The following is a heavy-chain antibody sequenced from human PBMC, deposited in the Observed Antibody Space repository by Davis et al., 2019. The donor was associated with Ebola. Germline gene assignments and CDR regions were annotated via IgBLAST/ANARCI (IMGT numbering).Heavy chain of an antibody. V-gene: IGHV4-34*01. D-gene: IGHD7-27*01. Sequence: GSLRLSCTVSGGSISSYYWSWIRQPPGKGLEWIGEINHSGSTNYNPSLKSRVTISVDTSKNQLSLRLNSVTAADTAVYFCAKSPWGGVNFDTFDVWGPGTMVTVSS. J-gene: IGHJ3*01. CDR3: AKSPWGGVNFDTFDV. CDR1: GGSISSYY. CDR2: INHSGST.